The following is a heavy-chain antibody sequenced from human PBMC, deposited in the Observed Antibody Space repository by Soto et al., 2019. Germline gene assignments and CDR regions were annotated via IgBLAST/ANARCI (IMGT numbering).Heavy chain of an antibody. V-gene: IGHV4-34*09. D-gene: IGHD3-10*01. CDR1: GGSFSGYY. CDR2: INHSGST. Sequence: PSETLSLTCAVYGGSFSGYYWSWIRQPPGKGLEWIGEINHSGSTYYNPSLKSRVTISVDTSKNQFSLKPSSVTAADTAVYYCARDALLWFGELKSYYYYGMDVWGQGTTVTVSS. CDR3: ARDALLWFGELKSYYYYGMDV. J-gene: IGHJ6*02.